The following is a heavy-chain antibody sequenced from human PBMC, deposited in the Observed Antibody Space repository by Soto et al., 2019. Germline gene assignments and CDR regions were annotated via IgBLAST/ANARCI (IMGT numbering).Heavy chain of an antibody. J-gene: IGHJ6*03. Sequence: GGSLRLSCAASGFTFSSYSMNWVRQAPGKGLEWVSYISSSSSTIYYADSVKGRFTISRDNAKNSLYLQMNSLRAEDTAVYYCARDHYDFWSGYSPPYYYYMDVWGKGTTVTVSS. CDR2: ISSSSSTI. CDR3: ARDHYDFWSGYSPPYYYYMDV. D-gene: IGHD3-3*01. V-gene: IGHV3-48*01. CDR1: GFTFSSYS.